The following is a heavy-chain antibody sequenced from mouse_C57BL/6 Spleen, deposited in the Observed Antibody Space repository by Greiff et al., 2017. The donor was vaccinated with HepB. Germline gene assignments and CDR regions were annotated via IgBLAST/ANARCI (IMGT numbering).Heavy chain of an antibody. CDR3: ARSGYYGSNWYFDV. CDR2: INPGRGGT. J-gene: IGHJ1*03. Sequence: QVQLQQSGAELVRPGTSVKVSFKASGYAFTNFLIEWVKQGPGQGLEWLGVINPGRGGTNYNEKFKGKATLTADKTSSTAYMQRSSLTSEDSAVYFCARSGYYGSNWYFDVWGTGTTVTVSS. CDR1: GYAFTNFL. D-gene: IGHD1-1*01. V-gene: IGHV1-54*01.